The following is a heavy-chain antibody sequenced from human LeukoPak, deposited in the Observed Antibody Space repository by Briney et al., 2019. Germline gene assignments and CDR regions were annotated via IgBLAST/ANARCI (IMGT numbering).Heavy chain of an antibody. Sequence: SETLSLTCAVYGGSFSGYYWSWIRQPPGKGPEWIGEINHSGSTNYNPSLKSRVTISVDTSKNQFSLKLSSVTAADTAVYYCARGRGGAHYWGQGTLVTVSS. CDR2: INHSGST. CDR3: ARGRGGAHY. J-gene: IGHJ4*02. V-gene: IGHV4-34*01. D-gene: IGHD1-26*01. CDR1: GGSFSGYY.